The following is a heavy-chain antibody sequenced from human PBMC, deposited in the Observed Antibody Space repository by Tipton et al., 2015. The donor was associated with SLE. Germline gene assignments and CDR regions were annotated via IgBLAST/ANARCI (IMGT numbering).Heavy chain of an antibody. J-gene: IGHJ4*02. CDR2: IYYSGST. D-gene: IGHD3-22*01. CDR1: GGSISSSNW. CDR3: ARSSSGYYVDY. Sequence: TLSLTCAVSGGSISSSNWWSWVRQPPGKGLEWIGYIYYSGSTNYSPSLKSRVTISVDTSKNQFSLRLSSVTAADTAVYYCARSSSGYYVDYWGQGTLVTVS. V-gene: IGHV4-4*02.